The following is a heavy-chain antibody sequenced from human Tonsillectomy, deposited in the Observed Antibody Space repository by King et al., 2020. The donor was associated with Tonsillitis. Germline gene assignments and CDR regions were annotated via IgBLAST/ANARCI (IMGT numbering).Heavy chain of an antibody. J-gene: IGHJ4*02. V-gene: IGHV4-39*01. D-gene: IGHD1-26*01. CDR3: AGYVSGTFDY. CDR1: GGSVSSSDHY. Sequence: QLQESGPGVVKPSETLSLTCTVSGGSVSSSDHYWAWIRQPPGKGLEWIGYVSYTGTIFYKPSLKSRITISGGTSENRFSLKLSSVTAAATAVYFCAGYVSGTFDYWGRGALVTVSS. CDR2: VSYTGTI.